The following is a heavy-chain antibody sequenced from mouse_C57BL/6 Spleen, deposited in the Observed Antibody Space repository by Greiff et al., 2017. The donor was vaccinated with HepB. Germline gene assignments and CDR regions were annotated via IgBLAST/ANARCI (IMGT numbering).Heavy chain of an antibody. J-gene: IGHJ4*01. CDR3: ATYYSNYPSYAMDY. D-gene: IGHD2-5*01. V-gene: IGHV1-50*01. Sequence: QVQLQQPGAELVKPGASVKLSCKASGYTFTSYWMQWVKQRPGQGLEWIGEIDPSDSYTNYNQKFKGKATLTVDTSSSTAYRQLSSLTSEDSAVYYCATYYSNYPSYAMDYWGQGTSVTVSS. CDR2: IDPSDSYT. CDR1: GYTFTSYW.